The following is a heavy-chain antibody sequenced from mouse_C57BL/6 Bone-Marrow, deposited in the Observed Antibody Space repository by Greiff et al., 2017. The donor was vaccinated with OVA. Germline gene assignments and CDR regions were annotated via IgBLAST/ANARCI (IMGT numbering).Heavy chain of an antibody. D-gene: IGHD2-2*01. CDR3: TRSSYGSYAMDY. V-gene: IGHV1-15*01. J-gene: IGHJ4*01. Sequence: QVQLQQSGAELVRPGASVTLSCKASGYTFTDYEMHWVKQTPVHGLEWIGAIDPETGGTAYNQKFKGKAILTADKSSSTAYMELRSLTSEDSAVYYCTRSSYGSYAMDYWGQGTSVTVSS. CDR2: IDPETGGT. CDR1: GYTFTDYE.